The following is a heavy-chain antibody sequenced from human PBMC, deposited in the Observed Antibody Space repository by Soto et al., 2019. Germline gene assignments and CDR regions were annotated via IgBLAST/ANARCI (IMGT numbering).Heavy chain of an antibody. J-gene: IGHJ3*01. V-gene: IGHV1-58*01. CDR3: AAELYSGGSCCSFDF. D-gene: IGHD2-15*01. Sequence: SVKVSCKTSGFTFSNSAVQWVRQARGQRLEWIAWIVVGSGNTNYAQNFQGRLTITRDMSTSTAYMELSSLRAEDTAVYCCAAELYSGGSCCSFDFWGQGTMVTVSS. CDR2: IVVGSGNT. CDR1: GFTFSNSA.